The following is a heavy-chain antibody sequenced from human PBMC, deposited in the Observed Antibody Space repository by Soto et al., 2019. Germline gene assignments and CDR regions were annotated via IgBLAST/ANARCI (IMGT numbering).Heavy chain of an antibody. D-gene: IGHD4-17*01. CDR1: GGSISSSSYY. V-gene: IGHV4-39*01. J-gene: IGHJ5*02. CDR2: TYYSGST. Sequence: SETLSLTCTVSGGSISSSSYYWGWIRQPPGKGLDWIGSTYYSGSTYYNPSLKSRVTISVNTSKNQFSLKLSSVTAADTAVYNCARQVSGGHKIYGDFHNWFDPWGQGTLVTVSS. CDR3: ARQVSGGHKIYGDFHNWFDP.